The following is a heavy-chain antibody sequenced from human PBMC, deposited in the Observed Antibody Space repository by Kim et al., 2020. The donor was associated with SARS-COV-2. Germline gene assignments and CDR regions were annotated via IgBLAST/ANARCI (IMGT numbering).Heavy chain of an antibody. CDR2: INHSGST. Sequence: LETLSLTCAVYGGSFSGYYWSWIRQPPGKGLEWIGEINHSGSTNYNPSLKSRVTISVDTSKNQFSLKLSSVTAADTAVYYCARESGYYPFSEYFQHWGQGTLVTVSS. V-gene: IGHV4-34*01. D-gene: IGHD3-22*01. CDR1: GGSFSGYY. CDR3: ARESGYYPFSEYFQH. J-gene: IGHJ1*01.